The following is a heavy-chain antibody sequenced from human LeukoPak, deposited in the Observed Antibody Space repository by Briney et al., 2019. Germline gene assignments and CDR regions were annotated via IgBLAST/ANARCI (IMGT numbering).Heavy chain of an antibody. CDR2: IRYDGSNK. V-gene: IGHV3-30*02. Sequence: GGSLRLSCAASGFTFSSYGMHWVRQAPGKGLEWVAFIRYDGSNKYYADSVKGRFTISRDNSKNTLYLQMNSLRAEDTAVYYCAKDMVWDSYGLFAFEYWGQGTLVTVSS. CDR1: GFTFSSYG. D-gene: IGHD5-18*01. CDR3: AKDMVWDSYGLFAFEY. J-gene: IGHJ4*02.